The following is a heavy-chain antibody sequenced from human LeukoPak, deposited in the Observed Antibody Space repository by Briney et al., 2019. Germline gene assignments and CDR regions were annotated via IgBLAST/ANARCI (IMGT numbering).Heavy chain of an antibody. J-gene: IGHJ4*02. CDR3: ARASVGIPFDY. CDR2: INAGSGNT. Sequence: ASVKVSCKASGYTFTSYAMHWVRQAPGQRLEWMGWINAGSGNTKYSQKFQGRVTITRDTSASTAYMELSSLRSEDTAVYYCARASVGIPFDYWGQGTLVTVSS. V-gene: IGHV1-3*01. CDR1: GYTFTSYA. D-gene: IGHD2-21*01.